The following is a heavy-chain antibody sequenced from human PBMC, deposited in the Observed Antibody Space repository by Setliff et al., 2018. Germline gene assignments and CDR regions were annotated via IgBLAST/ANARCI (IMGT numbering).Heavy chain of an antibody. J-gene: IGHJ4*02. D-gene: IGHD3-22*01. CDR3: ATLAFTYYYDSSGHYPHDY. CDR2: FDPEDGET. CDR1: GYTLTELS. V-gene: IGHV1-24*01. Sequence: ASVKVSCKVSGYTLTELSMHWVRQAPGKGLEWMGGFDPEDGETIYAQKFQGRVTMTEDTSTDTAYMELSSLRSEDTAVYYCATLAFTYYYDSSGHYPHDYWGQGTLVTVSS.